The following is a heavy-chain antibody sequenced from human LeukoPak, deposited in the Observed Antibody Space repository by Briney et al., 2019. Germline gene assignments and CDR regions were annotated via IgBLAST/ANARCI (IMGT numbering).Heavy chain of an antibody. CDR2: IYPGDSDT. CDR3: ARHMTTVVTGFDY. Sequence: GESLKISCKGSGYSFTSYWIDWVRQMPGKGLEWMGIIYPGDSDTRYSPSFQGQVTISADKSISTAYLQWSSLKASDTAMYYCARHMTTVVTGFDYWGQGTLVTVSS. CDR1: GYSFTSYW. V-gene: IGHV5-51*01. J-gene: IGHJ4*02. D-gene: IGHD4-23*01.